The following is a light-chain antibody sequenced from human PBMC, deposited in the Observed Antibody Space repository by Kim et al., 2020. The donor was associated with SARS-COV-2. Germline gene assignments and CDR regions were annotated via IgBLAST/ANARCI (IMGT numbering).Light chain of an antibody. V-gene: IGLV3-1*01. CDR2: ENE. Sequence: VSHRETANIAVSGDRWGRKFVYLYQQKPGQSPVLVMYENERRPSGIPERFSSSNSGNTATLTISGTQTIDEADYYCQAWDTSTGVFGAGAKVTVL. CDR3: QAWDTSTGV. J-gene: IGLJ1*01. CDR1: RWGRKF.